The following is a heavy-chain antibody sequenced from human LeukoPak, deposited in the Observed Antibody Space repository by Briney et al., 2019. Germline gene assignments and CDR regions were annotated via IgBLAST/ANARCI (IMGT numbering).Heavy chain of an antibody. CDR3: ARGHSYNWNPDY. CDR2: MNPNSDNT. V-gene: IGHV1-8*01. J-gene: IGHJ4*02. D-gene: IGHD1-20*01. Sequence: ASVKVSCKASGYTFTSYDINWVRQATGQGLEWMGWMNPNSDNTGYAQKFQGRVTMTRNTSISTAYMELSSLRSEDTAVYYCARGHSYNWNPDYWGQGTLVTVSS. CDR1: GYTFTSYD.